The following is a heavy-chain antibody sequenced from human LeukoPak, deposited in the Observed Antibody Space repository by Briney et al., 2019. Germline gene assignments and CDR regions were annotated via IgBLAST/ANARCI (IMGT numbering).Heavy chain of an antibody. CDR2: MNPNSGNT. D-gene: IGHD6-13*01. Sequence: ASVKVSCKASGYTFTSYDINWARQATGQGLEWMGWMNPNSGNTGYAQKFQGRVTMTRNTSISTAYMELSSLRSEDTAVYYCARGSAAAGHYTNDYWGQGTLVTVSS. J-gene: IGHJ4*02. CDR1: GYTFTSYD. CDR3: ARGSAAAGHYTNDY. V-gene: IGHV1-8*01.